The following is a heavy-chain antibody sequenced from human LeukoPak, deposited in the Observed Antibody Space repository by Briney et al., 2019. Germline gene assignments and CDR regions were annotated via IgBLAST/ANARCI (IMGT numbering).Heavy chain of an antibody. CDR3: AKDQGYSSAWYSRDGFDM. CDR2: ISGGGGST. J-gene: IGHJ3*02. V-gene: IGHV3-23*01. CDR1: GFTFSSYA. Sequence: PGGSLRLSCAASGFTFSSYAMSWVRKAPGKGLEWVSAISGGGGSTYYADSVKGRFTISRDNSQNTLYVQMNSLRAEDTTVYYCAKDQGYSSAWYSRDGFDMWGQGTMVTVSS. D-gene: IGHD6-19*01.